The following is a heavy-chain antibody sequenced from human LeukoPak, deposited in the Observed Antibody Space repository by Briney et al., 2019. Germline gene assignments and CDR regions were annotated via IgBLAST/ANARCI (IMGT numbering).Heavy chain of an antibody. Sequence: ASVKVSCKASGYTFTGYYMHWVRHAPGQGLEWMGRINPNSGGTNYAQKFQGRVTMTRDTSISTAYMELSRLRSDDTAVYYCARELGSCYDSSGYEYFQHWGQGTLVTVSS. V-gene: IGHV1-2*06. CDR1: GYTFTGYY. J-gene: IGHJ1*01. CDR2: INPNSGGT. CDR3: ARELGSCYDSSGYEYFQH. D-gene: IGHD3-22*01.